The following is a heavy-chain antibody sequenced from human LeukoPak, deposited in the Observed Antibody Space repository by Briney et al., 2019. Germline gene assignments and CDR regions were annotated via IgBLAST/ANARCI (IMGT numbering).Heavy chain of an antibody. D-gene: IGHD3-22*01. J-gene: IGHJ4*02. Sequence: GGSLRLSCAASGFTFSSYAMSWVRQAPGKGLEWVSVISGSGGGTYYADSVKGRFTISRDKSKNTLYLQMNSLRAEDTAVYYCAKHGSVTMIIGGFDYWGQGTLVTVSS. V-gene: IGHV3-23*01. CDR1: GFTFSSYA. CDR2: ISGSGGGT. CDR3: AKHGSVTMIIGGFDY.